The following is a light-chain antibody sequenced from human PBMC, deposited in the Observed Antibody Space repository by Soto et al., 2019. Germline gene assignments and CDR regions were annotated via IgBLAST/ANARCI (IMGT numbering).Light chain of an antibody. CDR2: EVS. CDR1: SSDVGAYNY. Sequence: QSALTQPASVSGSPGQSITISCTGTSSDVGAYNYVSWYQQHPGKAPKLMIYEVSNRPSGVSSRFSGSKSGNTASLTISGLQAEDEADYYCCSYAGSPWVFGGGTQLTVL. J-gene: IGLJ3*02. CDR3: CSYAGSPWV. V-gene: IGLV2-14*01.